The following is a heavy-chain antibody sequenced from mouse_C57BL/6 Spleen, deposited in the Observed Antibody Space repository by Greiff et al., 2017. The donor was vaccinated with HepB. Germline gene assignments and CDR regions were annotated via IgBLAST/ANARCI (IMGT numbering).Heavy chain of an antibody. Sequence: VKLMESGPGLVQPSQSLSITCTVSGFSLTSYGVHWVRQSPGKGLEWLGVIWSGGSTDYNAAFISRLSISKDNSKSQVFFKMNSLQADDTAIYYCARNLRGYYYGAMDYWGQGTSVTVSS. CDR3: ARNLRGYYYGAMDY. J-gene: IGHJ4*01. CDR1: GFSLTSYG. CDR2: IWSGGST. D-gene: IGHD1-1*01. V-gene: IGHV2-2*01.